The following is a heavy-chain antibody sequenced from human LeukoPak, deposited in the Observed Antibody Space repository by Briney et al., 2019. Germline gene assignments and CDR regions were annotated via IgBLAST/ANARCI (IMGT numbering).Heavy chain of an antibody. CDR3: ARDWGGGTHDY. J-gene: IGHJ4*02. D-gene: IGHD3-10*01. CDR1: GFTFSSYE. Sequence: GGSLRLSCAASGFTFSSYEMNWVRQAPGKGLEWVSYISNSGSTIYHADSVKGRCTISRDNAKNSLYLQMNSLRAEDTAVYYCARDWGGGTHDYWGQGTLVTVSS. V-gene: IGHV3-48*03. CDR2: ISNSGSTI.